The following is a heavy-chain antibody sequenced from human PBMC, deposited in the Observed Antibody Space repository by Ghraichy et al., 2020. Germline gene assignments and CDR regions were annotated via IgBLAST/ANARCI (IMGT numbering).Heavy chain of an antibody. D-gene: IGHD5-12*01. CDR2: INPNSGGT. CDR1: GYTFTGYY. Sequence: ASVKVSCKASGYTFTGYYMHWVRQAPGQGLEWMGWINPNSGGTNYAQKFQGWVTMTRDTSISTAYMELSRLRSDDTAVYYCARDMGGYDSNWFDPWGQGTLVTVSS. V-gene: IGHV1-2*04. J-gene: IGHJ5*02. CDR3: ARDMGGYDSNWFDP.